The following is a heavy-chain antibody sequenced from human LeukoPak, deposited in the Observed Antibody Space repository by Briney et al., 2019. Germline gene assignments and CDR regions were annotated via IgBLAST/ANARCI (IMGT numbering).Heavy chain of an antibody. J-gene: IGHJ5*02. V-gene: IGHV4-30-4*01. D-gene: IGHD3-22*01. CDR1: GGSISSGDYY. CDR3: ARPYYYDSRIDP. Sequence: PSQTLSLTCTVSGGSISSGDYYWSWIRQPPGKGLEWIAYMYYSGSTYYNPSFKSRVTMSAGTSKNQLSLKLSSVTAADTAVYYCARPYYYDSRIDPWGQGILVTVSS. CDR2: MYYSGST.